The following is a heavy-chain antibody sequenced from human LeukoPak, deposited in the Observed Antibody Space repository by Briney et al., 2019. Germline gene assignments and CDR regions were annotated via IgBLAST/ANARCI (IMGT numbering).Heavy chain of an antibody. J-gene: IGHJ3*02. D-gene: IGHD5-18*01. CDR2: INHSGST. CDR3: ARTFSYDDIFDI. Sequence: SETLSLTCAVYGGSFSGYYWSWIRQPPGKGLEWIGEINHSGSTYYNPSLMSRVTISVDTSKNQFSLKLSSVTAADTAVYYCARTFSYDDIFDIWGRGTMVTVSS. CDR1: GGSFSGYY. V-gene: IGHV4-34*01.